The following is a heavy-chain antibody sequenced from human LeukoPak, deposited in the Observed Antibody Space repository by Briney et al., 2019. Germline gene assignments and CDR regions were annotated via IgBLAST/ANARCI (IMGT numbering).Heavy chain of an antibody. Sequence: PGGSLRLSCAASGFTFSSYEMNWVRQAPGKGLEWVSGINWSGDSTGYADSVKGRFTISRDNAKNSLYLQMKSLRAEDTAFYYCARDLSSGYYFPFEYWGQGTLVTVSS. CDR3: ARDLSSGYYFPFEY. J-gene: IGHJ4*02. D-gene: IGHD3-22*01. V-gene: IGHV3-20*04. CDR2: INWSGDST. CDR1: GFTFSSYE.